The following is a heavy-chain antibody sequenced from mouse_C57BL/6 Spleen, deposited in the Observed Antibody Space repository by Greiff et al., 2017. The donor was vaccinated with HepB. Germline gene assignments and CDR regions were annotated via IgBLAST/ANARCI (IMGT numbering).Heavy chain of an antibody. CDR1: GYTFTDYE. V-gene: IGHV1-15*01. J-gene: IGHJ2*01. Sequence: QVQLQQSGAELVRPGASVTLSCKASGYTFTDYEMHWVKQTPVQGLEWIGAIDPETGGTAYNQKFKGKAILTADKYSSTAYMELRSLTSEDSAVYYCTRRDLLWDYWGQGTTLTVSS. CDR2: IDPETGGT. D-gene: IGHD2-1*01. CDR3: TRRDLLWDY.